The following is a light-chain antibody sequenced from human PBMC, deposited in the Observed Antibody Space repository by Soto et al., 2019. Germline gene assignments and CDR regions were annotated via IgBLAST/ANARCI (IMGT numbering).Light chain of an antibody. V-gene: IGKV1-39*01. CDR1: QTVGSY. J-gene: IGKJ2*01. CDR2: AAS. Sequence: EIQMTQSPSSLSASLGDRVTITCRASQTVGSYLNWYQQKPGKAPKLLIYAASSLKSGVPSRFSGSGSGTDFTPTISLLQPEDVASYYHQQNYSTPPYTFGQGTKLQIK. CDR3: QQNYSTPPYT.